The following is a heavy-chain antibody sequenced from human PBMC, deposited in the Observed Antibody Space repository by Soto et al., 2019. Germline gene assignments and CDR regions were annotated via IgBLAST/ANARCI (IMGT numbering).Heavy chain of an antibody. CDR1: GGTISSWY. CDR3: VRFWPPPYSDGLTDYTDAFDY. J-gene: IGHJ4*02. CDR2: IYYSGST. D-gene: IGHD3-9*01. V-gene: IGHV4-59*08. Sequence: SETLSLTCTVSGGTISSWYRRWIRQPPGKGLEWIGYIYYSGSTNCNPSLKSRVTISVDTSKNQFSLKLSSVTAADTAVYYCVRFWPPPYSDGLTDYTDAFDYWGQGTLVTVSS.